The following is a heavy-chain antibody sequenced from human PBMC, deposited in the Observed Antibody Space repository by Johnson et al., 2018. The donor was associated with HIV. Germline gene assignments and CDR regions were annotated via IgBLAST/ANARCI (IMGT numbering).Heavy chain of an antibody. CDR3: ARAYSSSWYRDDAFDI. D-gene: IGHD6-13*01. V-gene: IGHV3-30*02. J-gene: IGHJ3*02. Sequence: QVQLVESGGGLVKPGGSLRVSCAVSGITFSNAWMSWVRQAPGKGLEWVAFRRYDGRNKYYVDSVKCRFTISRDNSKNTLYLQMNSLRAEDTAVYYCARAYSSSWYRDDAFDIWGQGTMVTVFS. CDR2: RRYDGRNK. CDR1: GITFSNAW.